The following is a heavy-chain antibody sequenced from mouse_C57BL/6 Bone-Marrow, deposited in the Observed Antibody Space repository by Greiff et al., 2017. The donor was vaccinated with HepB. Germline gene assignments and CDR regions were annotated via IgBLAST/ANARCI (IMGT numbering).Heavy chain of an antibody. CDR1: GYTFTSYW. J-gene: IGHJ2*01. CDR2: IDPNSGGT. D-gene: IGHD1-1*01. V-gene: IGHV1-62-3*01. Sequence: QVQLQQPGAELVKPGASVKLSCKASGYTFTSYWMHWVKQRPGRGLEWIGRIDPNSGGTKYNEKFKSKATLTVDKPSSTAYMELRSLTSEDSAVYFCARPNYYGSSWQYYFDYWGQGTTLTVSS. CDR3: ARPNYYGSSWQYYFDY.